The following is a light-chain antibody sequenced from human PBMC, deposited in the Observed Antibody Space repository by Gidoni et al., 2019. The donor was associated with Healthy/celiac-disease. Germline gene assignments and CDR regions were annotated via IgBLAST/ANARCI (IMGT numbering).Light chain of an antibody. CDR3: QQYYSTPYT. Sequence: EIQMTQYPSSLSASVGDRVTITCRASQGISNSLAWYQQKPGKAPKLLLYAASRLESGVPSRFSGSGSGTDYTLTISSLQPEDFATYYCQQYYSTPYTFGQGTKLEIK. CDR1: QGISNS. CDR2: AAS. V-gene: IGKV1-NL1*01. J-gene: IGKJ2*01.